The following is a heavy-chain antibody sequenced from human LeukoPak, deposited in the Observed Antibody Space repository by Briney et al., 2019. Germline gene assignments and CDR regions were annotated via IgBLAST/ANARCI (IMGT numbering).Heavy chain of an antibody. J-gene: IGHJ4*02. D-gene: IGHD6-19*01. CDR1: GFTFSSYG. Sequence: GGSLRLSCAASGFTFSSYGMHWVRQAPGKGLEWVAVIWYDGGNKYYADSVKGRFTISRDNSKNTLYLQMNSLRAEDTAVYYCAKGEVAGPMNFDYWGQGTLVTVSS. CDR2: IWYDGGNK. CDR3: AKGEVAGPMNFDY. V-gene: IGHV3-33*06.